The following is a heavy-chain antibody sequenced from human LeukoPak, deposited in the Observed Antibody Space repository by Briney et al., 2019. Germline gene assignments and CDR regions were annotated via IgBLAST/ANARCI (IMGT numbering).Heavy chain of an antibody. CDR1: GVSITSGNYF. CDR2: IYSSGDT. J-gene: IGHJ3*02. V-gene: IGHV4-61*02. Sequence: PSETLSLTCAVSGVSITSGNYFWNWIRQPAGKGLEWIARIYSSGDTNYNPSLKSRVTLSVDTSNNQFSLKLSSVTAADTAMYYCARQIVGDARAFDIWGQGTMVTVSS. CDR3: ARQIVGDARAFDI. D-gene: IGHD1-26*01.